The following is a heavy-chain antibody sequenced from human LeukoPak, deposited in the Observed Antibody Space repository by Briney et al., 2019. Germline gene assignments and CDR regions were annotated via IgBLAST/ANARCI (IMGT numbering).Heavy chain of an antibody. CDR1: GFTFSSYA. Sequence: GGSLRLSCAASGFTFSSYAMSWVRQAPGKGLEWVSAISGSGGSTYYADSVKGRFTISRDNSKNTLYLQMNSLRAEDTAVYYYAKLGCSSTSCLYGMDVWGQGTTVTVSS. J-gene: IGHJ6*02. V-gene: IGHV3-23*01. D-gene: IGHD2-2*01. CDR2: ISGSGGST. CDR3: AKLGCSSTSCLYGMDV.